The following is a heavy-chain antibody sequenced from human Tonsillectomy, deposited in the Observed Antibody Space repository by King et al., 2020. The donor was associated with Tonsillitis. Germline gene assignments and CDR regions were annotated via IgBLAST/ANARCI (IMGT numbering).Heavy chain of an antibody. Sequence: VQLQESGPGLVKPSETLSLTCTVSGGSISSYYWSWIRQPPGKGLEWIGYIYYSGSTTYNPSLKSRVTISVDMSKNQFSLKVSSVTAADTAVYYCARDRRGYDDYDRWFDPWGQGTLVTVSS. V-gene: IGHV4-59*01. D-gene: IGHD4-17*01. CDR1: GGSISSYY. CDR3: ARDRRGYDDYDRWFDP. J-gene: IGHJ5*02. CDR2: IYYSGST.